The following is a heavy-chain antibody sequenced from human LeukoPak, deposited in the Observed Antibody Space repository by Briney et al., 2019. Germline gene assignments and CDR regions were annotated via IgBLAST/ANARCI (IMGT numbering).Heavy chain of an antibody. D-gene: IGHD4-17*01. J-gene: IGHJ4*02. CDR2: ISYDGSNK. CDR3: AKDRFIYGDEPYFDY. V-gene: IGHV3-30*18. Sequence: GGSLRLSCAASGFTFSSYGMHWVRQAPGKGLEWVAVISYDGSNKYYADSVKGRFTISRDNSKNTLYLQMNSLRAEDTAVYYCAKDRFIYGDEPYFDYWGRGTLVTVSS. CDR1: GFTFSSYG.